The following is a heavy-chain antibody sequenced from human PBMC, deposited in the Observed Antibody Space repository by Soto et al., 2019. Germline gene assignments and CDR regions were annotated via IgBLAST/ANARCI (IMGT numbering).Heavy chain of an antibody. D-gene: IGHD6-6*01. V-gene: IGHV3-64*01. CDR3: AGRARPNFYYRDF. Sequence: GGSLRLSCAASGFTLSGYAMDWVRQAPGKGLEYVSGISSNGVGTYYANSVQGRFTISRDNSKNTVYLQMGSLRPEDMAVYYCAGRARPNFYYRDFGGKGTRVTVSS. J-gene: IGHJ6*03. CDR2: ISSNGVGT. CDR1: GFTLSGYA.